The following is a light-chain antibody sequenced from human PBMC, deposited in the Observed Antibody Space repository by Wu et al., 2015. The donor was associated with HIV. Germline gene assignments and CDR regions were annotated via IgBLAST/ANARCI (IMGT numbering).Light chain of an antibody. J-gene: IGKJ1*01. Sequence: IQMTQSPSSLSASVGDRVTITCRASQSTRIFLNWYLQKPGKAPKLLIYGASNLQTGVPSRFSGSGSGTDFTLTISSLQPDDFATYYCQQSSVIPRTFGQGTKVEIK. CDR1: QSTRIF. V-gene: IGKV1-39*01. CDR2: GAS. CDR3: QQSSVIPRT.